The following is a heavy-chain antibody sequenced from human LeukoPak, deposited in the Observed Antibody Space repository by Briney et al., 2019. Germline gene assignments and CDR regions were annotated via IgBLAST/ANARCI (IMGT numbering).Heavy chain of an antibody. CDR3: ARIGYSYGYSDY. V-gene: IGHV1-69*05. D-gene: IGHD5-18*01. CDR2: IIPIFGTA. CDR1: GGTFSSYA. J-gene: IGHJ4*02. Sequence: SVKVSCKASGGTFSSYAISWVRQAPGQGLEWMGGIIPIFGTANYAQKFQGRVTITTDESTSTAYMELSSLRSEDTAVYYCARIGYSYGYSDYWGQGTLVTVST.